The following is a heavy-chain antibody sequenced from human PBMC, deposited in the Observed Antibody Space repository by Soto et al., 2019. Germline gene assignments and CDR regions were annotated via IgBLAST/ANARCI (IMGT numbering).Heavy chain of an antibody. D-gene: IGHD5-12*01. CDR3: ARDPGYSDVYYGMDV. Sequence: QVQLQESGPGLVKPSQTLSLTCTVSGGSISSGGYYWSWIRQHPGKGLEWIGYIYYSGSTYYNPSLQSRVTISVDTSKNQFSLKLSSVTAADTAVYYCARDPGYSDVYYGMDVWGQGTTVTVSS. CDR1: GGSISSGGYY. CDR2: IYYSGST. J-gene: IGHJ6*02. V-gene: IGHV4-31*03.